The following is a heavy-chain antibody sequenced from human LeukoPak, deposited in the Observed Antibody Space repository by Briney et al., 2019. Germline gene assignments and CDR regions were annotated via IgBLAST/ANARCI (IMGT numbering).Heavy chain of an antibody. Sequence: PGGSLRLSCAASGFTFSSYSMNWVRQAPGKGPEWLSYISGNSATVYYADSVKGRFTVSRDNAKNSLYLQMNSLGAEDTAVYYCARDTRSLMDVWGQGTTVTVSS. CDR1: GFTFSSYS. V-gene: IGHV3-48*01. D-gene: IGHD3-16*02. J-gene: IGHJ6*02. CDR3: ARDTRSLMDV. CDR2: ISGNSATV.